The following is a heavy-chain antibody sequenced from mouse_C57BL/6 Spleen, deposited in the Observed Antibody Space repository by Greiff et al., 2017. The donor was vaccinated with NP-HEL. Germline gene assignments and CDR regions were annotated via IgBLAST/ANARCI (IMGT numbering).Heavy chain of an antibody. Sequence: QVQLKESGPGLVQPSQSLSITCTVSGFSLTSYGVHWVRQSPGKGLEWLGVIWSGGSTDYNAAFISRLSISKDNSKSQVFFKMNSLQADDTAIYYCARLWLRRDYAMDYWGQGTSVTVSS. CDR1: GFSLTSYG. CDR3: ARLWLRRDYAMDY. CDR2: IWSGGST. J-gene: IGHJ4*01. D-gene: IGHD2-2*01. V-gene: IGHV2-2*01.